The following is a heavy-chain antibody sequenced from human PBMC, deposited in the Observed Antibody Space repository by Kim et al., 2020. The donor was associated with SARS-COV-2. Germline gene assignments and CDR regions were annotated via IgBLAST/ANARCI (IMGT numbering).Heavy chain of an antibody. CDR3: ARGHSLWFGELRRWFDP. J-gene: IGHJ5*02. Sequence: LQSRVTISVDTSKNQFSLKLSSVTAADTAVYYCARGHSLWFGELRRWFDPWGQGTLVTVSS. D-gene: IGHD3-10*01. V-gene: IGHV4-34*01.